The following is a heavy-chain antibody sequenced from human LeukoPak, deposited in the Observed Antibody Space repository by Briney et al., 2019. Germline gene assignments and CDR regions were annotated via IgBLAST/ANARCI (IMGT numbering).Heavy chain of an antibody. V-gene: IGHV3-21*01. CDR2: ISSSSSYI. CDR3: ARDRYVDIVATGVDY. Sequence: PGGSLRLSCAASGFTFSSYSMNWVRQAPGKGLEWVSSISSSSSYIYYADSVKGRFTISRDNAKNSLYLQMNSLRAEDTAVYYCARDRYVDIVATGVDYWGQGTLVTVSS. D-gene: IGHD5-12*01. CDR1: GFTFSSYS. J-gene: IGHJ4*02.